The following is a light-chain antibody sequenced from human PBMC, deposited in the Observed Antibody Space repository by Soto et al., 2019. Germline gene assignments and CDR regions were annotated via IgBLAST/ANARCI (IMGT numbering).Light chain of an antibody. Sequence: QSALTQPASVSGSPGQSITISCTGTSSDVGGYNYVSWYQQHPGKAPKLMIYDVSNQPSGVSNRFSGSKSGNTASLTISGLQAEDEADYYCSSYTSSSTPLVVFGGGTKLTVL. J-gene: IGLJ2*01. CDR3: SSYTSSSTPLVV. CDR1: SSDVGGYNY. V-gene: IGLV2-14*01. CDR2: DVS.